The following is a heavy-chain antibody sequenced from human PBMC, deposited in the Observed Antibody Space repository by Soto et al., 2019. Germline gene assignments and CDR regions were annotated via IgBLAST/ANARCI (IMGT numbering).Heavy chain of an antibody. CDR3: SSGILV. J-gene: IGHJ4*02. D-gene: IGHD1-1*01. CDR1: GGSMNSGGYC. Sequence: QVQLQESGPGLVKPSQTLSLTCTVSGGSMNSGGYCWNWIRQHPGEGLEWIGCISYGGTTSYNPSLKSRLTISVDTSKNQFSLMLNSLTAADTAVYYCSSGILVWGQGTLITVSS. V-gene: IGHV4-31*03. CDR2: ISYGGTT.